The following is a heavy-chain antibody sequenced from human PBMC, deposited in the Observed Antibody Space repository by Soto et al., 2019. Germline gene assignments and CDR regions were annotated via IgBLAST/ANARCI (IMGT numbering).Heavy chain of an antibody. Sequence: QVQLVESGGGLVKPGGSLRLSCSASGFTFSDYYMTWIRQAPGKGLEWVSYISSTSSHTNYADSVEGRFTISRDNAKNSLYLQMNSLRAEYTAVYYCARAASELDYWGQGTLVTVSP. J-gene: IGHJ4*02. D-gene: IGHD5-18*01. V-gene: IGHV3-11*06. CDR3: ARAASELDY. CDR1: GFTFSDYY. CDR2: ISSTSSHT.